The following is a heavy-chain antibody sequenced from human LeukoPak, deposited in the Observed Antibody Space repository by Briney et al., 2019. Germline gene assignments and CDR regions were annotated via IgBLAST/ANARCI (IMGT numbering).Heavy chain of an antibody. CDR3: ARLGGGYTIYY. CDR1: GSIFTSYW. CDR2: ISLGDSDT. V-gene: IGHV5-51*01. J-gene: IGHJ4*02. Sequence: GETLQISCQGSGSIFTSYWIGWGRQVPGKGLGWMWIISLGDSDTTYSPSYQGQVTISAHKSISTAYLQWSSLKASDSAMYYCARLGGGYTIYYWGQGTLVTVSS. D-gene: IGHD5-12*01.